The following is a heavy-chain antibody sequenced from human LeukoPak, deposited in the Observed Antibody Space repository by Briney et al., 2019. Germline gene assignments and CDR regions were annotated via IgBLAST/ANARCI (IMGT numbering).Heavy chain of an antibody. CDR3: ARDLRSGSPEY. V-gene: IGHV4-4*07. CDR1: GGSISSYY. Sequence: PSETLSLTCTVSGGSISSYYWSWIRQPAGKGLEWIGRIYLGGSTNYNPSLRSRVTISLDTSKNQFSLNLRSVSAADTAIYYCARDLRSGSPEYWGPGTLVTVSS. D-gene: IGHD5-12*01. CDR2: IYLGGST. J-gene: IGHJ4*02.